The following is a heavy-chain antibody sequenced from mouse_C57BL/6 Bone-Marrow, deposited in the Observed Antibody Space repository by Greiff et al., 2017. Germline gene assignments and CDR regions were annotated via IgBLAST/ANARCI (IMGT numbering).Heavy chain of an antibody. J-gene: IGHJ2*01. Sequence: QVQLQQPGAELVKPGASVKMSCKASGYTFTSYWITWVKQRPGPGLEWIGDIYPTSGRTNYNEKFKSKAILTVDPSSNTAYMQLSILTSEDSAVFYCARSGPLGRSFDYWGQGTTLTVSS. CDR1: GYTFTSYW. CDR3: ARSGPLGRSFDY. D-gene: IGHD4-1*01. CDR2: IYPTSGRT. V-gene: IGHV1-55*01.